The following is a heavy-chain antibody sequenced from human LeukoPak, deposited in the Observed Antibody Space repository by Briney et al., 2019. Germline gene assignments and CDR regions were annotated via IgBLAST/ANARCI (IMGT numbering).Heavy chain of an antibody. D-gene: IGHD3-10*01. CDR1: GFAVGSNY. CDR3: AREERWFGELFTWFDP. V-gene: IGHV3-53*01. CDR2: FFSGGGT. J-gene: IGHJ5*02. Sequence: PGGSLRLSCAASGFAVGSNYMKWVRQAPGKGLEGVSVFFSGGGTYYADSVKGRFTISRDNAKNSLYLQMNSLRAEDTAVYYCAREERWFGELFTWFDPWGQGTLVTVSS.